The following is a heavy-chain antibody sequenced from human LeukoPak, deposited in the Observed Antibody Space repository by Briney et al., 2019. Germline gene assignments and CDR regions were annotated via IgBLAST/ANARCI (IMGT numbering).Heavy chain of an antibody. CDR3: ARGFSPTIAVLFDY. D-gene: IGHD6-19*01. J-gene: IGHJ4*02. CDR1: GASFSGSF. Sequence: PSETLSLTCGVYGASFSGSFWEWIPQPPGKGLGWIGEINHSGSTNYNPSLKSRVTISVDTSKNQFSLKLSSVTAADTAVYYCARGFSPTIAVLFDYWGQGTLVTVSS. CDR2: INHSGST. V-gene: IGHV4-34*01.